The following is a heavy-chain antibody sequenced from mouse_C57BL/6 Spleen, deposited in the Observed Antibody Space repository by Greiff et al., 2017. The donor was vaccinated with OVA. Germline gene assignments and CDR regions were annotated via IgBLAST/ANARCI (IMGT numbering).Heavy chain of an antibody. J-gene: IGHJ2*01. CDR1: GYTFTSYW. D-gene: IGHD1-1*01. CDR3: ARGDYYGTDY. CDR2: IDPSDSYT. Sequence: VQLQQPGAELVMPGASVKLSCKASGYTFTSYWMHWVKQRPGQGLEWIGEIDPSDSYTNYNQKFKGKSTLTVDKSSSTAYMQLSSLTSEDSAVYYCARGDYYGTDYWGQGTTLTVSS. V-gene: IGHV1-69*01.